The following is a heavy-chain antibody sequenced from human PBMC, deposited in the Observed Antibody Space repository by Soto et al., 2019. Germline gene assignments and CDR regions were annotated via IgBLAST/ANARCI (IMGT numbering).Heavy chain of an antibody. V-gene: IGHV3-30*03. CDR1: GFTFSSYG. J-gene: IGHJ4*02. CDR3: LLRSVGAQADCSGGSCYLDC. Sequence: GGSLRLSCAASGFTFSSYGMHWVHQAPGKGLEWVAVISYDGSNKYYADSVKGRFTISRDNSKNTLYLQMNSLRAEDTAVYYCLLRSVGAQADCSGGSCYLDCWGQGTLVTVSS. CDR2: ISYDGSNK. D-gene: IGHD2-15*01.